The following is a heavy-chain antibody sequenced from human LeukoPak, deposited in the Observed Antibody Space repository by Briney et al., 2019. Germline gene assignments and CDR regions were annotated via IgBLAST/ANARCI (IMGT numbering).Heavy chain of an antibody. V-gene: IGHV1-2*06. D-gene: IGHD2-2*01. J-gene: IGHJ4*02. CDR2: INPNSGGT. Sequence: GASVKVSCKASGYTFTGYYMHWVRQAPGQGLEWMGRINPNSGGTNYAQKFQGRVTMTRDTSISTAYMELGCLRSEDRAVYYCARVVPAARIDYWLQGTLATVCS. CDR1: GYTFTGYY. CDR3: ARVVPAARIDY.